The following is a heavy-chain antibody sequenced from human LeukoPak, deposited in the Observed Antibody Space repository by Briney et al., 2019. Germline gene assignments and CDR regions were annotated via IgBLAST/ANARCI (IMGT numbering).Heavy chain of an antibody. CDR3: TRLPLKYGSGSYYNEDY. Sequence: SETLSLTCAVSDDSFSSHYWTWIRQPPGKGLEWIGYISYIGSTNYNPSLKSRVTISIDTSKNQFSLKLSSVTAADTAVYYCTRLPLKYGSGSYYNEDYWGQGTLVTVSS. J-gene: IGHJ4*02. D-gene: IGHD3-10*01. CDR1: DDSFSSHY. V-gene: IGHV4-59*11. CDR2: ISYIGST.